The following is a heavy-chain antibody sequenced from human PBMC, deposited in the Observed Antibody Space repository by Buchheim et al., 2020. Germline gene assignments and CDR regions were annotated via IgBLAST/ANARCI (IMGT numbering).Heavy chain of an antibody. CDR1: GGSISGYY. Sequence: QVQLQESGPGLVKPSETLSLTCTVSGGSISGYYWSWIRQSPGKGLEWIGYIYYSGSTNYNPSPKSRVSISVDTSKKQVSLKLSAVTAADTAVYYGARDRIPYYMDVWGKGTT. CDR3: ARDRIPYYMDV. V-gene: IGHV4-59*01. CDR2: IYYSGST. J-gene: IGHJ6*03. D-gene: IGHD2-21*01.